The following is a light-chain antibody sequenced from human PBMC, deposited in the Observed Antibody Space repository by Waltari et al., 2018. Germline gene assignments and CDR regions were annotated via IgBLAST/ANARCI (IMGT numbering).Light chain of an antibody. CDR1: SNDVGGYNY. Sequence: QSALTQPRSVSGSPGQSVTISCTGTSNDVGGYNYVSWYQHHPGKAPKLIIYDVTKRPSGVPDRFSASKSDNTASLTISGLQAEDEADYYCCSYAGSITFWVFGGGTKLTVL. V-gene: IGLV2-11*01. CDR2: DVT. J-gene: IGLJ3*02. CDR3: CSYAGSITFWV.